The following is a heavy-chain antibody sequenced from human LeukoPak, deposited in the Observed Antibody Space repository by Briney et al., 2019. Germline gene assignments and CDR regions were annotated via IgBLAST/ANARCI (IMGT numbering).Heavy chain of an antibody. CDR2: INPNSGGT. Sequence: ASVKVSCKASGYTFTGYYMHWVRQAPGQGLEWIGWINPNSGGTNYAQKFQGRVTMTRDTSISTAYMELSRLRSDDTAVYYCARGPPRGGSYYYHMDVWGKGTTVTVSS. D-gene: IGHD3-16*01. J-gene: IGHJ6*03. V-gene: IGHV1-2*02. CDR1: GYTFTGYY. CDR3: ARGPPRGGSYYYHMDV.